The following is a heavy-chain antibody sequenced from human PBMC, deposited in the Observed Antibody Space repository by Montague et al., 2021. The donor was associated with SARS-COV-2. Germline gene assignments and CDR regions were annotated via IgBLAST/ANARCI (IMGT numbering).Heavy chain of an antibody. V-gene: IGHV4-39*07. CDR2: VHYNGRT. CDR3: AREVVGVKTNWLDT. CDR1: GDSISSSSYN. Sequence: SETLSLTCTVSGDSISSSSYNWGWIRQPPGKGLEWIGSVHYNGRTYYNPSLKSRVTIYVDTSKNQISLRLSSVTPADTAVYYCAREVVGVKTNWLDTWGQGTLVTVSS. D-gene: IGHD3-16*01. J-gene: IGHJ5*02.